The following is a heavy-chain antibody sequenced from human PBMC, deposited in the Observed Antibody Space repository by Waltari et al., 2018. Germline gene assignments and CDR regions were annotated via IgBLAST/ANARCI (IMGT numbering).Heavy chain of an antibody. CDR3: VRGVAVAVASFDY. V-gene: IGHV3-48*01. J-gene: IGHJ4*02. CDR1: GFTFSSYS. CDR2: ISSSSSTI. Sequence: EVQLVESGGGLVQPGGSLRLSCAASGFTFSSYSMNWVRQAPGKGLEWVSYISSSSSTIYYADSVKGRFTISRENAKNSFYLQMNTLRAGDSATYYCVRGVAVAVASFDYWGQGTLVTVSP. D-gene: IGHD6-19*01.